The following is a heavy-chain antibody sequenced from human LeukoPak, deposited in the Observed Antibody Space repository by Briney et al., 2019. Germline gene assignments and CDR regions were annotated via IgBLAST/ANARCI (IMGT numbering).Heavy chain of an antibody. CDR1: GFTFSSYG. V-gene: IGHV3-30*02. J-gene: IGHJ4*02. D-gene: IGHD3-22*01. Sequence: GESLRLSCAASGFTFSSYGMHWVRQAPGKGLEWVAFIRYDETNKYYVDSVKGRFTISRDNSKNTLYLQMNSLRDEDTAVYYCAKDMHSSGYYFAGEYWGQGTLVNVSS. CDR3: AKDMHSSGYYFAGEY. CDR2: IRYDETNK.